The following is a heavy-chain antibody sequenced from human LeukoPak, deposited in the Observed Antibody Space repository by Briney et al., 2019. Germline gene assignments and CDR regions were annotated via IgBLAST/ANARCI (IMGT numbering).Heavy chain of an antibody. J-gene: IGHJ4*02. V-gene: IGHV3-20*04. CDR1: GFTFDDYG. CDR2: INWNGGST. CDR3: AREFDRYSGSYPKDFDY. Sequence: GGSLRLTCAASGFTFDDYGMSWVRQAPGKGLEWVSGINWNGGSTGYADSVKGRFTISRDNAKNSLYLQMNSLRAEDTALYYCAREFDRYSGSYPKDFDYWGQGTLVTVSS. D-gene: IGHD1-26*01.